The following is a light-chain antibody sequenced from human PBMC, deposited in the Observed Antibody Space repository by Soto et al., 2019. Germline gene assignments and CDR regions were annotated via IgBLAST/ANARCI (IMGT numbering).Light chain of an antibody. J-gene: IGKJ3*01. CDR1: HSVATY. V-gene: IGKV1-39*01. CDR2: AAT. Sequence: DIQMTQSPSSLSASVGDRVTITCRASHSVATYFNWFQQRPWKAPSLLIYAATTLHTGVPSRFSGSRSGTNFTLTIRRLQPEDFASYFCQESSTTPAFTFGPGTKVDFK. CDR3: QESSTTPAFT.